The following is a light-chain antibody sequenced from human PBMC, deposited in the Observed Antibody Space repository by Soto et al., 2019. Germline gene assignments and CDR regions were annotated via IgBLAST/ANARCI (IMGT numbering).Light chain of an antibody. J-gene: IGKJ5*01. CDR3: QQANSFPPST. V-gene: IGKV1-12*01. CDR1: QDISSW. Sequence: DIQMTQSPSSVSASVGDRVTITCRASQDISSWLAWYQQKPGKAPKLLIYAASSLQSGVPSRFSGSGSGTDFTLTISSMQPEDFATYYCQQANSFPPSTFGQGTRLEIK. CDR2: AAS.